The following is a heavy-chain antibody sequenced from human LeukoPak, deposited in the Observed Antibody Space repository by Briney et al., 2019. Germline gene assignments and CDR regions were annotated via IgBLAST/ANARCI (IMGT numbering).Heavy chain of an antibody. Sequence: PSETLSLTCAVYGGSFSGYYWSWIRQPPGKGLEWIGEINHSGSTNYNPSLKSRVTISVDTSKNQFSLKLSSVTAADTAVYYCARELDYMDVWGKGTTVTVSS. CDR1: GGSFSGYY. CDR2: INHSGST. J-gene: IGHJ6*03. D-gene: IGHD3-10*01. V-gene: IGHV4-34*01. CDR3: ARELDYMDV.